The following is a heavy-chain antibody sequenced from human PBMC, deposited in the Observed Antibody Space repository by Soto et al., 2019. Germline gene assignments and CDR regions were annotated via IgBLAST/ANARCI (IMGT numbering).Heavy chain of an antibody. J-gene: IGHJ4*02. CDR3: ARPGNYGSGSYLYYLDY. CDR1: GGSISSSSYY. D-gene: IGHD3-10*01. CDR2: IYYSGST. Sequence: SETLSLTCTFSGGSISSSSYYLGWIRQPPGKGLEWIGSIYYSGSTYYNPSLKSRVTISVDTSKNQFSLKLSSVTAADTAVYYCARPGNYGSGSYLYYLDYWGQGTLVTVSS. V-gene: IGHV4-39*01.